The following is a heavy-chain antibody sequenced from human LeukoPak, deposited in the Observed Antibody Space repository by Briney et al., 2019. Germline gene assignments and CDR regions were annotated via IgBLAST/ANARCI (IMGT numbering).Heavy chain of an antibody. D-gene: IGHD2-2*02. CDR3: AKGTLHLYDFDY. CDR2: IWYDGSNK. J-gene: IGHJ4*02. Sequence: GGSLRLSCAASGFTFSSYAIHWVRQAPGKGLEWVAVIWYDGSNKDYADSVKGRFTITRDNSKNTLYLQMISLRAEDTAVYYCAKGTLHLYDFDYWGQGTLVTVSS. CDR1: GFTFSSYA. V-gene: IGHV3-33*06.